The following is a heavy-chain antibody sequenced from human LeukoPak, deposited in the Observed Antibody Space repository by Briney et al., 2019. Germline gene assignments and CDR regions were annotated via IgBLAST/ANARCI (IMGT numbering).Heavy chain of an antibody. CDR2: ISYDGSNK. J-gene: IGHJ4*02. CDR3: AREWELTVFDY. Sequence: GGSLRLSCAASGFTFSSYAMHWVRQAPGKGLEWVAVISYDGSNKYYADSVKGRFTISRDNSKNTLYLQMNSLRAEDTAVYYCAREWELTVFDYWGQGTLVTVSS. CDR1: GFTFSSYA. D-gene: IGHD1-26*01. V-gene: IGHV3-30-3*01.